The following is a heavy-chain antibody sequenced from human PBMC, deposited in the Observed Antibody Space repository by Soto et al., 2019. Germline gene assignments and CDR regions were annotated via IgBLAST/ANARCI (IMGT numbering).Heavy chain of an antibody. V-gene: IGHV3-64D*06. J-gene: IGHJ3*02. Sequence: GGSLRLSCSASAFTFSSYAMHWVRQAPGKVLEYVSAISSNGGSTYYADSVKGRFTISRDNSKNTLYLQMSSLRAEDTAVYYCVKRGYCSGGSCLNDAFDIWGQGTMVTVSS. CDR1: AFTFSSYA. D-gene: IGHD2-15*01. CDR3: VKRGYCSGGSCLNDAFDI. CDR2: ISSNGGST.